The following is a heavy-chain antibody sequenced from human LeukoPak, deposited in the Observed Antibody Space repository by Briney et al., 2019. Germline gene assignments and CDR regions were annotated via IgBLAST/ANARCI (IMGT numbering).Heavy chain of an antibody. CDR1: GGSFSGYY. CDR3: ARDFRRPTDY. Sequence: SETLSLTCAVYGGSFSGYYWSWIRQPPGKGLEWIGEINHSGSTNYNPSLKSRVTISVDTSKNQFSLKLSSVTAADTAVYYCARDFRRPTDYWGQGTLVTVSS. D-gene: IGHD3-3*01. V-gene: IGHV4-34*01. CDR2: INHSGST. J-gene: IGHJ4*02.